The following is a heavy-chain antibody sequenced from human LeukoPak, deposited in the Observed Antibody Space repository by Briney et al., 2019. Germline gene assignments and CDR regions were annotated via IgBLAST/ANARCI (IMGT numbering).Heavy chain of an antibody. Sequence: PGGSLRLSCAASGFSFNDASMSWVRQAPGKGLDWVGRIKRKTDGGTTDYAAPVKGRFTISRDDSKTSLYLQMNNLKTEDTAVYYCTTDTRRVVVPKWGQGTLVTVSS. CDR1: GFSFNDAS. CDR2: IKRKTDGGTT. CDR3: TTDTRRVVVPK. V-gene: IGHV3-15*01. J-gene: IGHJ4*02. D-gene: IGHD2-15*01.